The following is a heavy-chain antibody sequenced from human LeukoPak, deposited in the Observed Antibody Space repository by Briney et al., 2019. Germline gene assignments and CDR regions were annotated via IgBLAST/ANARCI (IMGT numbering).Heavy chain of an antibody. D-gene: IGHD1-26*01. J-gene: IGHJ4*02. Sequence: GSSLRPSCAASGFTVPSYAMQWVRQDPGRGLEWGAIISYDGSNEHYADSVKGRFTISRDNSKNTLYLQMNSLRAEDTAIYYCTRGRGSYSLDYWGRGTLVTVSS. CDR1: GFTVPSYA. V-gene: IGHV3-30*11. CDR3: TRGRGSYSLDY. CDR2: ISYDGSNE.